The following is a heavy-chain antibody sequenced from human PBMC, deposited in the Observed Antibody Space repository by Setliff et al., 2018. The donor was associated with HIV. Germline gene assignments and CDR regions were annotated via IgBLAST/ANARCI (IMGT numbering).Heavy chain of an antibody. D-gene: IGHD1-1*01. V-gene: IGHV3-15*01. CDR1: GFTFTSAW. CDR2: IKIVFDGGAA. J-gene: IGHJ4*02. Sequence: GGSLRLSCAASGFTFTSAWMNWLRQVPGKGLEWVGRIKIVFDGGAADYAAPVKGRFTISRDDSKNTLYLQMNILKTEDTAVYYCTADIPVPLAQIDYWGQGTLVTVSS. CDR3: TADIPVPLAQIDY.